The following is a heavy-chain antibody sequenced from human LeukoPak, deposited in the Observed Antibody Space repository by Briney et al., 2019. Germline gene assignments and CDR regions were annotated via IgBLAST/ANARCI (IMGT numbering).Heavy chain of an antibody. Sequence: ASVTDSFKASGYTFTGYYMHWVRQAPGQGLEWMGWINPNSGGTNYAQKFQGRVTMTRDTSISTAYMDLSRLRSDDTAVYYCARQDYDFWGGWDYYYMVVWREKTTVTVSS. CDR3: ARQDYDFWGGWDYYYMVV. V-gene: IGHV1-2*02. CDR1: GYTFTGYY. CDR2: INPNSGGT. J-gene: IGHJ6*03. D-gene: IGHD3-3*01.